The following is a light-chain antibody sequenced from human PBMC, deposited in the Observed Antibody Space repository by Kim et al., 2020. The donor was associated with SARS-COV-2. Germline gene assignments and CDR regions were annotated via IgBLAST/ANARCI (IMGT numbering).Light chain of an antibody. CDR2: GAS. J-gene: IGKJ2*01. V-gene: IGKV3-15*01. CDR3: QQYYNWPPYT. CDR1: ENIGSS. Sequence: EIVMTQSPATLSVSPGERVTLSCRASENIGSSLAWYQQRSGQAPRLLIYGASTRATGVAARFTGGGSGTEFSLTISSLQSEDFAVYHCQQYYNWPPYTFGQGTKVEI.